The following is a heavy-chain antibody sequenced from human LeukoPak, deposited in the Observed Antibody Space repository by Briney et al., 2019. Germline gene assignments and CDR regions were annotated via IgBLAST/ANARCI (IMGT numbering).Heavy chain of an antibody. J-gene: IGHJ4*02. Sequence: GRSLRLSCAASGFTFSSYAMHWVRQAPGKGLEWGAVISYDGSIKYYADSVKGRFAISRDNSKNTLYLQMNSLRAEDTAVYYCARYPIYDILPLDYWGQGTLVTVSS. CDR3: ARYPIYDILPLDY. CDR1: GFTFSSYA. CDR2: ISYDGSIK. V-gene: IGHV3-30*09. D-gene: IGHD3-9*01.